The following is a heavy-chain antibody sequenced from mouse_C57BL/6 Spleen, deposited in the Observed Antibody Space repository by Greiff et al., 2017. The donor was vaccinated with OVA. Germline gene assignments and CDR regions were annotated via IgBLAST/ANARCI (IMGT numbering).Heavy chain of an antibody. CDR1: GFTFSSYA. J-gene: IGHJ4*01. Sequence: EVMLVESGEGLVKPGGSLKLSCAASGFTFSSYAMSWVRQTPEKRLEWVAYISSGGDYIYYADTVKGRFTISRDNARNTLYLQMSSLKSEDTAMYYCTRVYDGYYYYYAMDYWGQGTSVTVSS. CDR2: ISSGGDYI. V-gene: IGHV5-9-1*02. D-gene: IGHD2-3*01. CDR3: TRVYDGYYYYYAMDY.